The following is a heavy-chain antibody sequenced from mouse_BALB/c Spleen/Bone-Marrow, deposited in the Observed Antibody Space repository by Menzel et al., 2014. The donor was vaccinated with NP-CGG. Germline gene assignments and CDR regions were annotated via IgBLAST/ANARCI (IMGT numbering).Heavy chain of an antibody. CDR2: IHPGSGST. V-gene: IGHV1S22*01. Sequence: KQSGSELVRPGASVKLSCKASGYTFTSYWMHWVKQRHGQGLEWIGNIHPGSGSTNYDEKFKSKGTLTVDTSSSTAYMHLSSLTSEDSAVYYCTSWDYWGQGTTLTVSS. CDR3: TSWDY. CDR1: GYTFTSYW. J-gene: IGHJ2*01.